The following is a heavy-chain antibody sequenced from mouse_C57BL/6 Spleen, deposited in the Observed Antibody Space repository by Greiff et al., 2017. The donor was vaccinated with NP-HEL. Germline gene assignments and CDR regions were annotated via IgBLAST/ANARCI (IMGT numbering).Heavy chain of an antibody. CDR2: IRNKANGYTT. J-gene: IGHJ4*01. CDR1: GFTFTDYY. Sequence: DVKLVESGGGLVQPGGSLSLSCAASGFTFTDYYMSWVRQPPGKALEWLGFIRNKANGYTTEYSASVKGRFTISRDNSQSILYLQMNALRAEDSATYYCARYSRDGYAMDYWGQGTSVTVSS. D-gene: IGHD3-3*01. V-gene: IGHV7-3*01. CDR3: ARYSRDGYAMDY.